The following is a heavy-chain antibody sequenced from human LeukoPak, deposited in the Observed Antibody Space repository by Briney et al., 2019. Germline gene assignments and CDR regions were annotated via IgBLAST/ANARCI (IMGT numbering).Heavy chain of an antibody. CDR1: GFTFSNYW. V-gene: IGHV3-74*01. Sequence: GGSLRLSCAASGFTFSNYWMHWVRQAPGKGLIWVSRINSDGSDTNYADSVKGRFTFSRDNAKNTLYLQMNSLTADDTAVYYCARDQRGFDYWGQGTLVTVSS. CDR2: INSDGSDT. D-gene: IGHD3-16*01. J-gene: IGHJ4*02. CDR3: ARDQRGFDY.